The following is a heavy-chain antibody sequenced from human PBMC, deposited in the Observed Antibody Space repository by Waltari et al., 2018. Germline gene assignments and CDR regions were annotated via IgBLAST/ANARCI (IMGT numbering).Heavy chain of an antibody. CDR2: INPSGGST. J-gene: IGHJ6*02. CDR1: GYTFTSYY. D-gene: IGHD3-3*01. Sequence: QVQLVQSRAEVKKPGASVKVSCKASGYTFTSYYMHWVRQAPGQGLEWMGIINPSGGSTSHAQKFQGRVTMTRDTSTSTVYMELSSLRSEDTAVYYCARDKAIFGENYGMDVWGQGTTVTVSS. CDR3: ARDKAIFGENYGMDV. V-gene: IGHV1-46*01.